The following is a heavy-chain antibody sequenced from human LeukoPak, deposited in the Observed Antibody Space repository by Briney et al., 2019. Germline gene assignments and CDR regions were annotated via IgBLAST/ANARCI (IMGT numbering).Heavy chain of an antibody. CDR1: GGTFSSYA. J-gene: IGHJ5*02. Sequence: SVKVSCKASGGTFSSYAISWVRQAPGQGLEWMGGIIPIFGTANYAQEFQGRVTITADESTSTAYMELSSLRSEDTAVYYCARQPRVGNWFDPWGQGTLVTVSS. CDR2: IIPIFGTA. CDR3: ARQPRVGNWFDP. D-gene: IGHD2-15*01. V-gene: IGHV1-69*13.